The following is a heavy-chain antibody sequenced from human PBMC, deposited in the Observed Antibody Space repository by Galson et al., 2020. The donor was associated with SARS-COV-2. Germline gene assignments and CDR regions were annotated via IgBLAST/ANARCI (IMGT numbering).Heavy chain of an antibody. V-gene: IGHV4-61*01. CDR2: VYYSGST. CDR3: ARDSGNYQYYFDY. Sequence: SETLSLTCTISGGSISSYSGGSISSYYWSWIRQPLGKGLEWIGCVYYSGSTNYNPSLKSRVTISVDTSKNQFSLNLSSVTAADTAMYFCARDSGNYQYYFDYWGQGILVTVSS. J-gene: IGHJ4*02. D-gene: IGHD1-26*01. CDR1: GGSISSYSGGSISSYY.